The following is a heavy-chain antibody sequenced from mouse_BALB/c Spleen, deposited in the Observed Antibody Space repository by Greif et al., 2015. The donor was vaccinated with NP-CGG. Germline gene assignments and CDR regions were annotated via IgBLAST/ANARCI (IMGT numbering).Heavy chain of an antibody. D-gene: IGHD1-3*01. J-gene: IGHJ4*01. V-gene: IGHV1-69*02. CDR1: GYTFTSYW. CDR3: ARKDNRGYAMDY. Sequence: VKLMESGAELVKPGASVKLSCKASGYTFTSYWMHWVKQRPGQGLEWIGEIDPSDSYTNYNQKFKGKATLTVDKSSCTAYMQLSSLTSEDSAVYYCARKDNRGYAMDYWGQGSSVTVSS. CDR2: IDPSDSYT.